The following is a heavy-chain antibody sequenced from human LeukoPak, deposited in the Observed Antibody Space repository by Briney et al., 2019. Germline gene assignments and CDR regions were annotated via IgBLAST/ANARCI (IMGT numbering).Heavy chain of an antibody. J-gene: IGHJ4*02. CDR1: GGSISSSPYY. CDR3: ARISSSPREGLDY. V-gene: IGHV4-61*02. CDR2: IYTSGST. D-gene: IGHD6-6*01. Sequence: PSETLSLTCTVSGGSISSSPYYWSWIRQPAGKGLEWIGRIYTSGSTNYNPSLKSRVTISVDTSKNQFSLKLSSVTAADTAVYYCARISSSPREGLDYWGQGTLVTVSS.